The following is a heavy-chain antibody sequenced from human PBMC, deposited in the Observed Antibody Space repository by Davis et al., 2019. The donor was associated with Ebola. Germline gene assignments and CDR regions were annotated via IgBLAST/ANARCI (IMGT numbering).Heavy chain of an antibody. V-gene: IGHV3-23*01. J-gene: IGHJ3*01. CDR2: GTSADT. CDR1: GFIFRSYV. D-gene: IGHD2-15*01. CDR3: AKDTPNIWFDV. Sequence: GESLKISCAASGFIFRSYVMSWVRQAPGKGLEWVSTYGTSADTYYADSVKGRFTISRDNSKNTLQLQMNSLRVEDTAIYYCAKDTPNIWFDVWGQGTRVAVSS.